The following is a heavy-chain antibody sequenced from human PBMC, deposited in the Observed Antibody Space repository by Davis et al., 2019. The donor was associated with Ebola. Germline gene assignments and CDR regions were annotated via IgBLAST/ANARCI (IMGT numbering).Heavy chain of an antibody. J-gene: IGHJ1*01. D-gene: IGHD1-26*01. Sequence: PGGSLRLSCAASGFTFSSYAMSWVRQAPGKGLEWVSAISGSGGSTYYADSVKGRFTISRDNSKNTLYLQMNSLRAEDTAVYYCANSYQWERVYFQHWGQGTLVTVSS. V-gene: IGHV3-23*01. CDR1: GFTFSSYA. CDR3: ANSYQWERVYFQH. CDR2: ISGSGGST.